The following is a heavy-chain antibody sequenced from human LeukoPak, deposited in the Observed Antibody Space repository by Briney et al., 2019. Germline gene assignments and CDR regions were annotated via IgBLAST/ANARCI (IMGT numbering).Heavy chain of an antibody. CDR2: IRYDRRNQ. Sequence: GGSLRLSCAASGFTFSSYGMHWVRQAPGKGLEWVAFIRYDRRNQYYADSVKGRFTISRDNSKNTLYLQMNSLRAEDTAVYYCARGSGYSYGSFDYWGQGTLVTVSS. CDR1: GFTFSSYG. D-gene: IGHD5-18*01. J-gene: IGHJ4*02. CDR3: ARGSGYSYGSFDY. V-gene: IGHV3-30*02.